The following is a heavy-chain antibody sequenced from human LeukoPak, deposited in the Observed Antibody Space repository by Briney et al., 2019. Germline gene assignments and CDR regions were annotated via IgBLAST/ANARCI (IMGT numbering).Heavy chain of an antibody. D-gene: IGHD4-17*01. CDR3: ARAGVNGDYYYYYYMDV. CDR1: GGSISSYY. V-gene: IGHV4-59*01. CDR2: IYYSGST. J-gene: IGHJ6*03. Sequence: SETLSLTCTVSGGSISSYYWSWIRQPPGKGLEWIGYIYYSGSTNYNPSLKSRVTISVDTSKNQSSLKLSSVTAADTAVYYCARAGVNGDYYYYYYMDVWGKGTTVTVSS.